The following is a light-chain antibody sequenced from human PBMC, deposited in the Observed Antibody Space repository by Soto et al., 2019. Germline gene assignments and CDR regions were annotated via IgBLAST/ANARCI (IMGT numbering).Light chain of an antibody. V-gene: IGLV2-14*01. CDR1: SSDIGGYND. J-gene: IGLJ1*01. CDR2: EVT. Sequence: QSALTQPASVSGSPGQSITISCTGTSSDIGGYNDVSWYQQHPGKAPQVMIFEVTYRPYGISVRFSGSKSGNVASLTISGLQAEDEADYYCCSYRSGSAPYYVFGTGTKVTVL. CDR3: CSYRSGSAPYYV.